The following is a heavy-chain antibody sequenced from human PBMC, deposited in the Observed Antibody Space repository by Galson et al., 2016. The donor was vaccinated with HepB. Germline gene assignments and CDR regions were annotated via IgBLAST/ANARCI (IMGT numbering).Heavy chain of an antibody. CDR2: IIPIFGIA. J-gene: IGHJ4*02. D-gene: IGHD1-26*01. CDR1: GGTFSSYA. CDR3: ARASYSGNYNTPLDY. V-gene: IGHV1-69*10. Sequence: SVKVSCKASGGTFSSYAINWVRQAPGQGLEWMGGIIPIFGIADYAQKFQGRVTITADRSTSTAYMELSSLRSEDTAVYFWARASYSGNYNTPLDYWGQGPLVTVSS.